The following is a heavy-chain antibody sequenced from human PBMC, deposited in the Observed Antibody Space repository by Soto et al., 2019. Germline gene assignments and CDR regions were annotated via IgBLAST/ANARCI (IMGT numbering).Heavy chain of an antibody. CDR2: IIPIFGTA. J-gene: IGHJ4*02. D-gene: IGHD3-22*01. CDR1: GGTFSSYA. Sequence: QVQLVQSGAEVKKPGSSVKVSCKASGGTFSSYAISWVRQAPGQGLEWMGGIIPIFGTANYAQKFQGRVTITADESTSTAYMELSSLRSEDTAVYYCARNPKIPTMIVVKPAYYFDYWGQGTLVTVSS. V-gene: IGHV1-69*12. CDR3: ARNPKIPTMIVVKPAYYFDY.